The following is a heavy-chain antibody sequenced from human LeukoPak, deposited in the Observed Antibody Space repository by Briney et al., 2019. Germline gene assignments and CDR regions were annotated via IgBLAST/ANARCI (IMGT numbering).Heavy chain of an antibody. V-gene: IGHV3-23*01. CDR1: GFTFSSYA. CDR3: AKNVLQGFGVINPFM. D-gene: IGHD3-3*01. J-gene: IGHJ3*01. Sequence: PGGSLRLSCAASGFTFSSYAMSWVRQAPGRGLEWVSGITGSGDDAYYADSVKGRFTISRDNSKNTLYLQMNSLTAEDTALYYCAKNVLQGFGVINPFMWGQGRTVTVSS. CDR2: ITGSGDDA.